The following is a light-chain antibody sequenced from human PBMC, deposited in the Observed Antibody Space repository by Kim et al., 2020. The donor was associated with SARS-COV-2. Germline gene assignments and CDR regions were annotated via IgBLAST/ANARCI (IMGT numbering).Light chain of an antibody. J-gene: IGKJ4*01. Sequence: IVMTQSPVTLSVSPGERATLSCRASQSVSSDLAWYQQKPGQAPRLLIYDASTRATGIPARFSGSGSGTEFTLTISSLQSEDFALYFCQQYNEWPPLTFGGGTKVDIK. CDR2: DAS. CDR3: QQYNEWPPLT. CDR1: QSVSSD. V-gene: IGKV3D-15*01.